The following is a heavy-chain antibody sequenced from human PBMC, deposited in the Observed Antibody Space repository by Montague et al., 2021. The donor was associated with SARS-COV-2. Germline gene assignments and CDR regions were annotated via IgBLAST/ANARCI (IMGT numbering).Heavy chain of an antibody. D-gene: IGHD3-9*01. J-gene: IGHJ4*02. V-gene: IGHV2-5*02. CDR2: IYWDDDK. Sequence: PALVKPTQTLTLTCTFSGFSLSTSGVGVGWIRQPPGKALEWLALIYWDDDKRYSPSLKSRLTITKDTSKNQVVLTMTNMDPVDTATYYCAHSRLYYDILTGYYSLGYYFDYWGQGTLVTVPS. CDR3: AHSRLYYDILTGYYSLGYYFDY. CDR1: GFSLSTSGVG.